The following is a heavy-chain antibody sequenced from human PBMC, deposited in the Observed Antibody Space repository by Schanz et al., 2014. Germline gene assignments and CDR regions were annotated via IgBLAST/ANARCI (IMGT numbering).Heavy chain of an antibody. CDR1: GYAFTTYG. D-gene: IGHD4-17*01. J-gene: IGHJ5*02. CDR3: ATLDYADSVS. Sequence: QVQLVQSGAEVKKPGASVRVSCKVSGYAFTTYGISWVRQAPGQGPEFMGWISTFRNEDTNSAQRFQGSLTMTTDTSTSTAYMELSSLKSEDTAVYYCATLDYADSVSWGQGTLVTVSS. CDR2: ISTFRNEDT. V-gene: IGHV1-18*01.